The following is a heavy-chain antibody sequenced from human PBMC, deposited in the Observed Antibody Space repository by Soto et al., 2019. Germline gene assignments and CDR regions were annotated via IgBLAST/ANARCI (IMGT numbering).Heavy chain of an antibody. Sequence: ASVNVSCKASGYSVANYFMHWVRQAPGQGLEWLGVINPSAGSTTYAQKFQGRVTMTWDTSTNTVYMDLRSLRSEDTAIFYCARGGSSPAFCYYCGMDVWGQGTTVTVSS. V-gene: IGHV1-46*01. CDR1: GYSVANYF. D-gene: IGHD6-13*01. J-gene: IGHJ6*02. CDR2: INPSAGST. CDR3: ARGGSSPAFCYYCGMDV.